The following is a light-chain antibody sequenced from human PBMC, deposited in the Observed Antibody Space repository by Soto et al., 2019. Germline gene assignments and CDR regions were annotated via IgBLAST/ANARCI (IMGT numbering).Light chain of an antibody. V-gene: IGKV3-15*01. J-gene: IGKJ4*01. CDR1: QSVTIN. CDR2: GAS. Sequence: EIVMTQSPATLSVSPGERATLSCRASQSVTINLAWYQQKAGQAPRLLIYGASARATGIPARFSGSGSGTEFTLTISSLQSEDFAVYYCQHRTNWPSLTFGGGTKVE. CDR3: QHRTNWPSLT.